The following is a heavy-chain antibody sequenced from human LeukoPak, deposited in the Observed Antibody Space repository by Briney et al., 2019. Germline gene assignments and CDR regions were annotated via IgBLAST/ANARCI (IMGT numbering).Heavy chain of an antibody. CDR1: GYTFTSYG. D-gene: IGHD3/OR15-3a*01. CDR3: ARDQYDFWSGYYPDY. J-gene: IGHJ4*02. V-gene: IGHV1-18*01. Sequence: ASVKVSCKASGYTFTSYGISWVRQAPGQGLEWMGWISTYNGNTNCAQKLQGRVTMTTDTSTSTAYMELRSLRSDDTAVYYCARDQYDFWSGYYPDYWGQGTLVTVSS. CDR2: ISTYNGNT.